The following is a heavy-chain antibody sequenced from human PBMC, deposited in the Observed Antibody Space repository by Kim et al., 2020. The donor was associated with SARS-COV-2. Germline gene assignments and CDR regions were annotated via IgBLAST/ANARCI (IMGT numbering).Heavy chain of an antibody. CDR3: ARQITILDVRYWPHEVMDV. J-gene: IGHJ6*02. D-gene: IGHD3-9*01. CDR2: IYYSGST. CDR1: GGSISSSSYY. V-gene: IGHV4-39*01. Sequence: SETLSLTCTVSGGSISSSSYYWGWIRQPPGKGLEWIGSIYYSGSTYYNPSLKSRVTISVDTSKNQFSLKLSSVTAADTAVYYCARQITILDVRYWPHEVMDVWGQGTTVTVSS.